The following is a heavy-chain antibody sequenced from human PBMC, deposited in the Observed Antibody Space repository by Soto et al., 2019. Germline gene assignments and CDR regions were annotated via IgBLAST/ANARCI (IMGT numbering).Heavy chain of an antibody. V-gene: IGHV3-7*01. D-gene: IGHD4-17*01. CDR3: ARPLVDVSGDVFQQ. J-gene: IGHJ1*01. Sequence: GGSLRLSCAASGFTFSSYWMSWVRQAPGKGLEWVANIKQDGGAQHYVDSVKGRFTISRDNAENSLYLQMNSLRAEDTAIYYCARPLVDVSGDVFQQWGQGTLVTVSS. CDR2: IKQDGGAQ. CDR1: GFTFSSYW.